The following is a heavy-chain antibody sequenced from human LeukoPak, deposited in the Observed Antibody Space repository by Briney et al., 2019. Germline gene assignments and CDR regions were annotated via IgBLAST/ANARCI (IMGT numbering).Heavy chain of an antibody. CDR2: INAYNGNT. J-gene: IGHJ4*02. D-gene: IGHD1-1*01. V-gene: IGHV1-18*01. Sequence: ASVKVSCKASGYSFTSYAINWVRQAPGQGLEWMGWINAYNGNTNYAQKLQGRVTMTTETSTSTAYMVLRSLRSDDTAVYYCARRQGTTLSFDYWGQGTLVTVSS. CDR1: GYSFTSYA. CDR3: ARRQGTTLSFDY.